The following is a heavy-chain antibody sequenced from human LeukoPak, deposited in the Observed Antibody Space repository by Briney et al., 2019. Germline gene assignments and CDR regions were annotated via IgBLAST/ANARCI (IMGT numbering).Heavy chain of an antibody. V-gene: IGHV4-61*02. CDR1: GGSISSGSYY. J-gene: IGHJ4*02. CDR3: AREGRCSGGSCYTPPIGVDY. Sequence: SETLSLTCTVSGGSISSGSYYWSWIRQPAGKGLEWIGRIYTSGSTNYNPSLKSRVTISVDTTNNQFSLQLSSVTAADTAVYYCAREGRCSGGSCYTPPIGVDYWGQGTLVTVSS. CDR2: IYTSGST. D-gene: IGHD2-15*01.